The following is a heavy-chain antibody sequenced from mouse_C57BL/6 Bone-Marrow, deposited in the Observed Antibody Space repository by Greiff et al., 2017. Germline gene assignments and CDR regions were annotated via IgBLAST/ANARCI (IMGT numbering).Heavy chain of an antibody. V-gene: IGHV5-4*01. CDR1: GFTFSSYA. J-gene: IGHJ2*01. Sequence: DVQLQESGGGLVKPGGSLKLSCAASGFTFSSYAMSWVRQTPEKRLEWVATISDGGSYTYYPDNVKGRFTISRDNAKNNLYRQMSHLKSEDTAMYYCASLFKKGYWGQGTTLTVSS. D-gene: IGHD6-2*01. CDR2: ISDGGSYT. CDR3: ASLFKKGY.